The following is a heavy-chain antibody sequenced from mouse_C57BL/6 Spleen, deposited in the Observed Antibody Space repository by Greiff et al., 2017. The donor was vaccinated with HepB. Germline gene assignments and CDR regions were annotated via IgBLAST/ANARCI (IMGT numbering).Heavy chain of an antibody. CDR3: ARCTYYYAMDY. CDR2: ISYDGSN. J-gene: IGHJ4*01. V-gene: IGHV3-6*01. CDR1: GYSITSGYY. Sequence: EVQLQESGPGLVKPSQSLSLTCSVTGYSITSGYYWNWIRQFPGNKLEWMGYISYDGSNNYNPSLKNRISITRDTSKNQFFLKLNSVTTEDTATYYCARCTYYYAMDYWGQGTSVTVSS.